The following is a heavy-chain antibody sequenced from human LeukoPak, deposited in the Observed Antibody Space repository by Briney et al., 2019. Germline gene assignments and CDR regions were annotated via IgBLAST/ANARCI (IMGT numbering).Heavy chain of an antibody. J-gene: IGHJ4*02. D-gene: IGHD4/OR15-4a*01. CDR1: GFTFTTYN. CDR3: ASNQDYRFDY. V-gene: IGHV3-21*01. Sequence: GGSLRLSCAASGFTFTTYNMNWVRQAPGKRLEWVSSITSSSSYTFYADSVKGRFTISRDNAKNLLYLQMNSLRVEDTAVYYCASNQDYRFDYWGQGTLVTVSS. CDR2: ITSSSSYT.